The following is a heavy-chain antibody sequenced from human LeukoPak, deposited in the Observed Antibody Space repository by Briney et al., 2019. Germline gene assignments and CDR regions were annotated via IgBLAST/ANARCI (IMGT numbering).Heavy chain of an antibody. CDR2: INAGNGNT. D-gene: IGHD6-19*01. V-gene: IGHV1-3*01. CDR1: GYTFTSYA. J-gene: IGHJ4*02. Sequence: GASVKVSCKASGYTFTSYAMHCVRQAPGQRREWMGWINAGNGNTKYSQKFQGRVTITRDTSAITAYMELRSLRSEDTAVYYCARWAAVADPYFDYWGQGTLVTVSS. CDR3: ARWAAVADPYFDY.